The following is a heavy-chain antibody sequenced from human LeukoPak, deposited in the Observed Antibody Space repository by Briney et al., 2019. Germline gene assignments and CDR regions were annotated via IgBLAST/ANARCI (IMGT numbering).Heavy chain of an antibody. D-gene: IGHD3-16*01. J-gene: IGHJ6*03. V-gene: IGHV3-9*01. CDR2: ISWNSGSI. CDR1: GFTFDDYA. Sequence: GRSLRLSCAASGFTFDDYAMHWVRQAPGKGLEWVSGISWNSGSIGYADSVKGRFTISRDNAKNSLYLQMNSLRAEDTAVYYCARSGERGDYYYYMDVWGKGTTVTVSS. CDR3: ARSGERGDYYYYMDV.